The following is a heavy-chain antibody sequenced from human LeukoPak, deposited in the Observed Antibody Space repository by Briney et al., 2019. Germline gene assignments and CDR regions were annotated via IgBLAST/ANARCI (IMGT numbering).Heavy chain of an antibody. CDR1: GFTVSSNY. CDR3: AKTDYGGTSFVY. CDR2: IYSGGTT. J-gene: IGHJ4*02. Sequence: GGSLRLSCVASGFTVSSNYMSWVRQAPGKGLEWVSVIYSGGTTWYADSVQGRFTISRDNSKNTLYLQMNSLRAEDTAVYYCAKTDYGGTSFVYWGQGTLVTVSS. V-gene: IGHV3-66*01. D-gene: IGHD4-17*01.